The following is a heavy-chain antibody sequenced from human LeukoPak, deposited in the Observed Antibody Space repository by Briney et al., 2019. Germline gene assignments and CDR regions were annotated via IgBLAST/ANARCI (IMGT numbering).Heavy chain of an antibody. CDR2: IPYDGHNE. D-gene: IGHD2-2*02. J-gene: IGHJ3*01. Sequence: GGSLRLSCAASGFTFSSYDMPWVRQAPGKGLEWVAVIPYDGHNEYYRNSVKGRFTISRDTSKDTLYLQMNSLRAEDTAVYYCARACRSTTCYTPNALDVWGQGTMVTVSS. CDR1: GFTFSSYD. CDR3: ARACRSTTCYTPNALDV. V-gene: IGHV3-30-3*01.